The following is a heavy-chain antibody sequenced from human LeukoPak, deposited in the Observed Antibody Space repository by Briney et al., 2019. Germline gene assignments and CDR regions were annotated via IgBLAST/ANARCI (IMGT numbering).Heavy chain of an antibody. Sequence: SETLSLTCTVSGXSIFSHYGSWIRQPPGKGLEWIGYIYYSGSTNYNPSLRSRVTISVDTSKNQFSLKLSSVTAADTAVYYCARKRKGAYDFDYWGQGTLVTVSS. CDR3: ARKRKGAYDFDY. CDR2: IYYSGST. J-gene: IGHJ4*02. CDR1: GXSIFSHY. D-gene: IGHD3-16*01. V-gene: IGHV4-59*08.